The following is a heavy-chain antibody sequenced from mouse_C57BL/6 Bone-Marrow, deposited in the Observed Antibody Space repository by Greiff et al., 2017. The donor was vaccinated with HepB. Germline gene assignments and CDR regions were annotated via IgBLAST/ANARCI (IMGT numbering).Heavy chain of an antibody. CDR1: GYTFTDYY. Sequence: EVQLQQSGPVLVKPGASVKMSCKASGYTFTDYYMNWVKQSHGKSLEWIGVINPYNGGTSYNQKFKGKATLTVDKSSSTAYMELNSLTSEDSAVYYCARRGGLSRFAYWGQGTLVTVSA. CDR3: ARRGGLSRFAY. D-gene: IGHD2-2*01. V-gene: IGHV1-19*01. CDR2: INPYNGGT. J-gene: IGHJ3*01.